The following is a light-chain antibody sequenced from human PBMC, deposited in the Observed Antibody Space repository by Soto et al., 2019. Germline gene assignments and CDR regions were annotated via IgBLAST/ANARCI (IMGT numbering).Light chain of an antibody. CDR3: MQALRTPIT. J-gene: IGKJ5*01. CDR1: HGVRHSNGYNY. Sequence: IVITHTPLSLPFTTGEPPSISWMSSHGVRHSNGYNYLDWYLQKPGQSPQLLIYWGSSRASGVPDRFSGSESGTDFTLNISRVEAEDVGIFYCMQALRTPITFGQGTRLDIK. CDR2: WGS. V-gene: IGKV2-28*01.